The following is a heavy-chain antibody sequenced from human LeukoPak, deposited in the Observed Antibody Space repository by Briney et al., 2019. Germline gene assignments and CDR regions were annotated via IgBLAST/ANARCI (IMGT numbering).Heavy chain of an antibody. Sequence: GGSLRLSCAASGFTFSSCAMSWVRQAPGKGLEWVSVISGSGEDTYSADYVKGRFSISRDNSKNTLYLQINSLRAEDTAVYYCAKGEGINNFWSGYLPHFDNWGQGTRVTVSS. CDR1: GFTFSSCA. CDR2: ISGSGEDT. CDR3: AKGEGINNFWSGYLPHFDN. D-gene: IGHD3-3*01. V-gene: IGHV3-23*01. J-gene: IGHJ4*02.